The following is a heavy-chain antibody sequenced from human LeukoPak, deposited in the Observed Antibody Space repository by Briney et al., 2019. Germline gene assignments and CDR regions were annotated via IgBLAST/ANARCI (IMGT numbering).Heavy chain of an antibody. CDR3: ARGVTSPLDAFDI. V-gene: IGHV4-59*01. D-gene: IGHD1-26*01. J-gene: IGHJ3*02. CDR2: LYNSGST. Sequence: KPSETLSLTCTVSGGSISTYYWNWMRQPPGKGLEWIGYLYNSGSTNCNPSLKSRLTISVDMSKNQLSLKLSSVTAADTAVYYCARGVTSPLDAFDIWGQGTMVTVSS. CDR1: GGSISTYY.